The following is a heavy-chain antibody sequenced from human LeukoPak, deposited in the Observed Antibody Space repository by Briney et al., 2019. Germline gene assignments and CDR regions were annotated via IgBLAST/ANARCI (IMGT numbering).Heavy chain of an antibody. CDR3: ARDWVYSSKTYTASY. V-gene: IGHV3-7*01. D-gene: IGHD6-13*01. Sequence: GGSLRLSCAASGFSFSSYWMSWVRQAPGKRLEWVANIKEDGSEKYYVDSVKGRFTISRDNAKNSLYLQMNSLRAEDTAVYYCARDWVYSSKTYTASYWGQGTLVTVSS. CDR2: IKEDGSEK. CDR1: GFSFSSYW. J-gene: IGHJ4*02.